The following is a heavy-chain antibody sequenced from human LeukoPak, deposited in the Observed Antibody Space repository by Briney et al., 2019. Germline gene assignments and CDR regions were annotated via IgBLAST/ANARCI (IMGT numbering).Heavy chain of an antibody. V-gene: IGHV4-39*01. Sequence: SETLSLTCTVSGGSISSSSYYWGWIRQPPGKGLEWIGSIYYSGSTYYNPSLKSRVTISVDTSKNQFSLKLSSVTAADTAVYYCARARSNYYDSSGYPVDYWGQGTLVTVSS. CDR2: IYYSGST. CDR3: ARARSNYYDSSGYPVDY. CDR1: GGSISSSSYY. J-gene: IGHJ4*02. D-gene: IGHD3-22*01.